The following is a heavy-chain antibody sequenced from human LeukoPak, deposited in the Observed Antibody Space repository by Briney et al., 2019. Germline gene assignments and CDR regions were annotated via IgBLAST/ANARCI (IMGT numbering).Heavy chain of an antibody. CDR1: GFTFSSYS. V-gene: IGHV3-30*18. CDR2: ISYDGRNE. CDR3: AKDSSADDSSGYSYYFDY. J-gene: IGHJ4*02. Sequence: GGSLRLSCAASGFTFSSYSMNWVRQAPGKGLEWVAMISYDGRNEYYVDSVKGRFTISRDNSKNTLYLQMNSLRAEDTAVYYCAKDSSADDSSGYSYYFDYWGQGTLVTVSS. D-gene: IGHD3-22*01.